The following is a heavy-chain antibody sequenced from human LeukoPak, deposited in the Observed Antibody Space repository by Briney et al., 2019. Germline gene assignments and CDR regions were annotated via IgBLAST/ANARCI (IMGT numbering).Heavy chain of an antibody. V-gene: IGHV3-30*18. CDR2: ISSDGSNK. J-gene: IGHJ4*02. CDR1: GFTFSSYG. Sequence: QPGGSLRLSCAASGFTFSSYGMHWVRQAPGKGLEWVAVISSDGSNKYYADSVKGRFTISRDNSKNTLYLQMNSLRAEDTAVYYCAKDQDSYDSGGYYYVFYYWGQGTLVTVSS. D-gene: IGHD3-22*01. CDR3: AKDQDSYDSGGYYYVFYY.